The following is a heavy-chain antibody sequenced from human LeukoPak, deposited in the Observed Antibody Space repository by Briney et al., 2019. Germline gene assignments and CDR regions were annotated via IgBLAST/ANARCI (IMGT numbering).Heavy chain of an antibody. Sequence: ASVKVSCKASGGTFSSYAISWVRQAPGQGLEWMGMINPSGGSTSYAQKFQGRVTMTRDTSTSTVYMELSSLRSEDTAVYYCARHSITMIVVASTRWFDPWGQGTLVTVSS. V-gene: IGHV1-46*01. CDR3: ARHSITMIVVASTRWFDP. CDR2: INPSGGST. J-gene: IGHJ5*02. CDR1: GGTFSSYA. D-gene: IGHD3-22*01.